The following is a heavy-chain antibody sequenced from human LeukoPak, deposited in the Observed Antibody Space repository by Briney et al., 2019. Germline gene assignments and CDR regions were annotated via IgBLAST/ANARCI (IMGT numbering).Heavy chain of an antibody. Sequence: SETLSLTCTVSGGSVISDSYYWAWIRQPPGKGLEWIGSAHYTGSAYYNPSLNGRVTISVETSRSQFSLKLSSVTAADTAVYYCASFRGDAFDIWGQGTMVTVSS. J-gene: IGHJ3*02. V-gene: IGHV4-39*07. CDR2: AHYTGSA. CDR1: GGSVISDSYY. CDR3: ASFRGDAFDI.